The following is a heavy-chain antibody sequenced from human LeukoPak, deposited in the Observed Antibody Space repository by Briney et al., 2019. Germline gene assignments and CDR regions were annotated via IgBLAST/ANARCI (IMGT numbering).Heavy chain of an antibody. D-gene: IGHD6-6*01. CDR2: ISSSSSSTI. CDR3: ARDGIAARRTFDY. V-gene: IGHV3-48*01. Sequence: GGSLRLSCAASGFTFSSCSMNWVRQAPGKGLEWVSYISSSSSSTIYYADSVKGRFTISRDNAKNSLYLQMNSLRAEDTAVYYCARDGIAARRTFDYWGQGTLVTVS. J-gene: IGHJ4*02. CDR1: GFTFSSCS.